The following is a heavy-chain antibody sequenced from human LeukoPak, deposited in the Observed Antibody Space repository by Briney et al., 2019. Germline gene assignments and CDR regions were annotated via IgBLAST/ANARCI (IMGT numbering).Heavy chain of an antibody. CDR2: IYSSGTI. V-gene: IGHV4-59*08. D-gene: IGHD3-22*01. J-gene: IGHJ4*02. Sequence: SSETLSLTCTVSSGSISSHYWSWIRQPPGKGLEWLGYIYSSGTINFNPSLKSRLTMSVDTSKNQFSLKLSSVTAADTAVYYCARHDKGFDYWGQGTLVTVSA. CDR1: SGSISSHY. CDR3: ARHDKGFDY.